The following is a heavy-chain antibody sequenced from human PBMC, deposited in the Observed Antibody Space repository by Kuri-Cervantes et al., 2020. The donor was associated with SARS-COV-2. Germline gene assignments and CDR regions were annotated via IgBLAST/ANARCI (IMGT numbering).Heavy chain of an antibody. Sequence: GESLKIPCTASGFIFSDYYMTWIRQAPGKGLEWVSYISSSSSTIYYADSVKGRFTISRDNAKNSLYLQMNSLRAEDTAVYYCARVAGEGPIYYYYMDVWGKGTTVTVSS. CDR2: ISSSSSTI. V-gene: IGHV3-11*04. D-gene: IGHD2-21*01. CDR1: GFIFSDYY. CDR3: ARVAGEGPIYYYYMDV. J-gene: IGHJ6*03.